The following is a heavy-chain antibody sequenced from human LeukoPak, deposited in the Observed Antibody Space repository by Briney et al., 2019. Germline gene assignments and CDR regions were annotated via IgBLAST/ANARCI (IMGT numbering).Heavy chain of an antibody. Sequence: GASVKVSCKASGYTFTSYYIHWVRQAPGQGLEWMGIINPSGGGTNYAQKFQDRVTMTRDTSTSTVYMELSSLRSEDTAVYYCARDLGAQTMVFFDPWGQGTLVTVSS. CDR1: GYTFTSYY. J-gene: IGHJ5*02. CDR2: INPSGGGT. D-gene: IGHD4/OR15-4a*01. V-gene: IGHV1-46*01. CDR3: ARDLGAQTMVFFDP.